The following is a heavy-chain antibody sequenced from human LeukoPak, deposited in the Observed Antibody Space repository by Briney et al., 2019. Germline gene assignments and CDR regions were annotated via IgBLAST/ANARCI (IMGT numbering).Heavy chain of an antibody. CDR1: GFTFSDYY. V-gene: IGHV3-11*04. CDR2: ISSSGSTI. J-gene: IGHJ4*02. CDR3: AREGFSTVTSDY. D-gene: IGHD4-17*01. Sequence: GGSLRLSCAASGFTFSDYYMSWIRQAPGKGLEWVSYISSSGSTIYYADSVKGRFTISRDNAENSLFLQLNNLRAEDTAVYYCAREGFSTVTSDYWGQGTLVTVPS.